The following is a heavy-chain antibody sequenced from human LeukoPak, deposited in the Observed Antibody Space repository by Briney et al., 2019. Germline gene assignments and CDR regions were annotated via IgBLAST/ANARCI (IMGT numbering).Heavy chain of an antibody. D-gene: IGHD3-22*01. CDR2: INDYTGNT. CDR3: ARGRIAKIVVVHSFHYGMDV. V-gene: IGHV4-34*01. CDR1: GGSFTDYF. Sequence: PSETLSLTCDVFGGSFTDYFWTWIRQSPGKGLEWIGEINDYTGNTNYNPSLNSRVSISVEKSKNQFSLELRSVTAADTAVYYCARGRIAKIVVVHSFHYGMDVWGQGTTVTVSS. J-gene: IGHJ6*02.